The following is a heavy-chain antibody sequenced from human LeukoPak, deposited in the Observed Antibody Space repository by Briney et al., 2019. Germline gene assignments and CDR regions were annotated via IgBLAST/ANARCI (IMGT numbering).Heavy chain of an antibody. J-gene: IGHJ4*02. CDR1: GGTFSSYT. D-gene: IGHD3-22*01. CDR3: ARSLDYYDSSGSQGQIDY. V-gene: IGHV1-69*02. CDR2: IIPILGIA. Sequence: GASVKVSCKASGGTFSSYTISWVRQAPGQGLEWMGRIIPILGIANYAQKFQGRVTITADKSTSTAYMGLSSLRSEDTAVYYCARSLDYYDSSGSQGQIDYWGQGTLVTVSS.